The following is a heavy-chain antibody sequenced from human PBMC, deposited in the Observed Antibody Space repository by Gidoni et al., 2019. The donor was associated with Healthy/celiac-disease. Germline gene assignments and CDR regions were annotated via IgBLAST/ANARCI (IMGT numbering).Heavy chain of an antibody. D-gene: IGHD5-18*01. CDR3: ARPRGYSYEDDAFDI. J-gene: IGHJ3*02. CDR1: GGSISSSSYY. V-gene: IGHV4-39*01. CDR2: IYYSGST. Sequence: QLQLQESGPGLVKPSETLSLTCTVSGGSISSSSYYWGWIRQPPGKGLEWIGSIYYSGSTYYNPSLKSRVTISVDTSKNQFSLKLSSVTAADTAVYYCARPRGYSYEDDAFDIWGQGTMVTVSS.